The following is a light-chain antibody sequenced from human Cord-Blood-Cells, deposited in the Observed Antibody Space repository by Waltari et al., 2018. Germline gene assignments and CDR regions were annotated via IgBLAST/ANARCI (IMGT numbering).Light chain of an antibody. CDR1: QRVSSSY. CDR3: QQYGSSPLT. CDR2: GAS. V-gene: IGKV3-20*01. Sequence: EIVLTQSPGTPSLSPGETATLSCRTSQRVSSSYLAWYQQQPGQAPRLLIYGASSRATGIPDRFSGSGSGTDFTLTISRLEPEDFAVYYCQQYGSSPLTFGGGTKVEIK. J-gene: IGKJ4*01.